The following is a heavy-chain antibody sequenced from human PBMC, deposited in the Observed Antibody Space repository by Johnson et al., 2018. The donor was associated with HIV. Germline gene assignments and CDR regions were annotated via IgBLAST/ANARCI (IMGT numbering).Heavy chain of an antibody. CDR3: SRESLSWELPDAFDI. Sequence: MLLVESGGGVVQPGRSLRITCAASDFTVSGNYMSWVRQAPGKGLEWVSLIHSGGTTFYADSVRGRFTISRDNSKNTLYLQMNSLRAEDTAVYYCSRESLSWELPDAFDIWGQGTMVTVSS. CDR1: DFTVSGNY. D-gene: IGHD1-26*01. CDR2: IHSGGTT. J-gene: IGHJ3*02. V-gene: IGHV3-66*02.